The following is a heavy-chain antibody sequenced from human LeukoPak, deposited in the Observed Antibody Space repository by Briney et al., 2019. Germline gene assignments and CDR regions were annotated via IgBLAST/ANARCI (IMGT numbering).Heavy chain of an antibody. CDR3: AKVPVFSLTISEVVTDDAFDI. CDR2: ISGSGGST. D-gene: IGHD3-3*01. J-gene: IGHJ3*02. V-gene: IGHV3-23*01. CDR1: GFTFSSYA. Sequence: TGGSLRLSCAASGFTFSSYAMSWVRQAPGKGLEWVSAISGSGGSTYYADSVKGRFTIPRDNSKNTLYLQMNSLRAEDTAVYYCAKVPVFSLTISEVVTDDAFDIWGQGTIVTVSS.